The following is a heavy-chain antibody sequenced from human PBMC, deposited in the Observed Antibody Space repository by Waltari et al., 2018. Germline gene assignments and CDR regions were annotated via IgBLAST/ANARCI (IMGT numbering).Heavy chain of an antibody. Sequence: EVQLVESGGGLIQPGGSLRLSCSASGFTVSGNYMTWVRQAPGKGLEWVSIIYTGGTTYYADSVKGRFAISTDNSKNTLYLRMNSLRVEDTAVYYCARDRTRVGGMDVWGQGTTVTVSS. D-gene: IGHD4-17*01. V-gene: IGHV3-53*01. CDR1: GFTVSGNY. CDR2: IYTGGTT. CDR3: ARDRTRVGGMDV. J-gene: IGHJ6*02.